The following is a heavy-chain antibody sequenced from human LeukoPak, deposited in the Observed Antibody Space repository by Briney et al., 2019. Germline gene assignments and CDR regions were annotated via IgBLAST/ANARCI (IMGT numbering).Heavy chain of an antibody. CDR3: ARKGAGYCSGGSCYSTTYYYYYMDV. V-gene: IGHV4-34*01. Sequence: SEALSLTCAVYGGSFSGYYWSWIRQPPGKGLEWIGEINHSGSTNYNSSLRSRVTISVDTSKNQFSLKLSSVTAADTAVYYCARKGAGYCSGGSCYSTTYYYYYMDVWGKGTTVTISS. CDR2: INHSGST. J-gene: IGHJ6*03. D-gene: IGHD2-15*01. CDR1: GGSFSGYY.